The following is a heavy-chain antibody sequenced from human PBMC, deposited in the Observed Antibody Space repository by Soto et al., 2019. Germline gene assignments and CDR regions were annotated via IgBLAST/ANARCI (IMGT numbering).Heavy chain of an antibody. Sequence: ASVKVSCKASGYTFTSYSMHWVRQAPGQGLEWMGWINPNSGSTKYSQKFQGWVTMTRDTSVSTAYMELSRLRSDDTAVYYCAISAVRTYDILSGYLLSDYCDGMDVWGQGTPVTVSS. CDR3: AISAVRTYDILSGYLLSDYCDGMDV. V-gene: IGHV1-2*04. D-gene: IGHD3-9*01. CDR2: INPNSGST. J-gene: IGHJ6*02. CDR1: GYTFTSYS.